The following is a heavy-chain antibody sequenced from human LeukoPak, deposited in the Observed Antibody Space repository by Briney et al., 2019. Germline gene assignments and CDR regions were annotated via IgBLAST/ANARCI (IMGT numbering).Heavy chain of an antibody. J-gene: IGHJ6*02. CDR2: ISYDGSNN. CDR1: GFTFSSYA. Sequence: GGSLRLSCAASGFTFSSYAMHWVRQAPGKGLEWVAVISYDGSNNYYADSVKGRFTISRDNSKNTLYLQMNSLRAEDTAVYYCARGSYCSSTSCYTFSLNNYYYGMDVWGQGTTVTVSS. D-gene: IGHD2-2*02. V-gene: IGHV3-30-3*01. CDR3: ARGSYCSSTSCYTFSLNNYYYGMDV.